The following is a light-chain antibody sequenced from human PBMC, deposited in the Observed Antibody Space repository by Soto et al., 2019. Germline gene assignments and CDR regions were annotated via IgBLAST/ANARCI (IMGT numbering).Light chain of an antibody. CDR1: GSSVGYNS. V-gene: IGLV1-51*01. Sequence: QSVLTQPPSLSAAPGQEVTISCSGSGSSVGYNSVSWYQQLPGTAPKLLIYDNYKRPSGIPARFSGSKSGTSASLGITGLQTGDEADYYCGAWDDRLTAYVFGSGTKVTVL. CDR3: GAWDDRLTAYV. CDR2: DNY. J-gene: IGLJ1*01.